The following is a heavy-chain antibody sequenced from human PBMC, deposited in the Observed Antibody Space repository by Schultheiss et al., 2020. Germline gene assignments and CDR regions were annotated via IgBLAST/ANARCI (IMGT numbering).Heavy chain of an antibody. CDR3: ASDPPYCSGGSCYSQYYFDY. J-gene: IGHJ4*02. V-gene: IGHV4-59*01. CDR2: IYYSGST. Sequence: SETLSLTCTVSGGSISSYFWAWIRQPPGKRLEWIGYIYYSGSTNYNPSLKSRVTISVDTSKNQFSLKLSSVTAADTAVYYCASDPPYCSGGSCYSQYYFDYWGKGTLVTVSS. CDR1: GGSISSYF. D-gene: IGHD2-15*01.